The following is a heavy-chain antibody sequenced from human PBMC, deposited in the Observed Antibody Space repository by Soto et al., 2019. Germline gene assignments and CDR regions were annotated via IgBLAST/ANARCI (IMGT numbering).Heavy chain of an antibody. J-gene: IGHJ4*02. D-gene: IGHD6-19*01. CDR3: AKCSSGWYREFDY. V-gene: IGHV3-48*01. CDR1: GFTFGTYS. CDR2: ISYDSDTI. Sequence: GGSLRLSCAGSGFTFGTYSMNWVRQAAGKGLEWIAYISYDSDTIQYADSVKGRFTISRDNAKNSLYLQMNSLRAEDTALYYCAKCSSGWYREFDYWGQGTLVTVSS.